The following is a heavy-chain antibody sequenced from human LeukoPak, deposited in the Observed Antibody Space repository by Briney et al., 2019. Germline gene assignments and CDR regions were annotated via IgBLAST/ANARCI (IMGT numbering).Heavy chain of an antibody. CDR3: ARDEDYYYGSGSYFFDY. CDR2: INPNSGGT. Sequence: ASVKVSCKASGYTFTGYYMHWVRQAPGQGLEWMGWINPNSGGTNYAQKFQGRVTMTRDTSTSTVYMELSSLRSGDTAVYYCARDEDYYYGSGSYFFDYWGQGTLVTVSS. J-gene: IGHJ4*02. D-gene: IGHD3-10*01. V-gene: IGHV1-2*02. CDR1: GYTFTGYY.